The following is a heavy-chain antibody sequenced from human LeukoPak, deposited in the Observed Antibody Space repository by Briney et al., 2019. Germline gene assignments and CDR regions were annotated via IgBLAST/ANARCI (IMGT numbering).Heavy chain of an antibody. V-gene: IGHV4-59*08. J-gene: IGHJ2*01. D-gene: IGHD6-13*01. Sequence: SETLSLTCTVSGGSISSYYWSWIRQPPGKGLEWIGYIYYSGSTSYNPSLKSRVTISVDTSKNQFSLKLSSVTAADTAVYYCARHGSWGSSFDLWGRGTLVTVSS. CDR2: IYYSGST. CDR1: GGSISSYY. CDR3: ARHGSWGSSFDL.